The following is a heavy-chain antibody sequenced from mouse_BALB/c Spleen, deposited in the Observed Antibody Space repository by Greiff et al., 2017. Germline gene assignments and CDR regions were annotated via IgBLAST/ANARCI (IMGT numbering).Heavy chain of an antibody. CDR1: GFAFSSYD. Sequence: DVKLVESGGGLVKPGGSLKLSCAASGFAFSSYDMSWVRQTPEKRLEWVAYISSGGGSTYYPDTVKGRFTISRDNAKNTLYLQMSSLKSEDTAMYYCARHGGGYFDYWGQGTTLTVSS. V-gene: IGHV5-12-1*01. CDR2: ISSGGGST. CDR3: ARHGGGYFDY. J-gene: IGHJ2*01.